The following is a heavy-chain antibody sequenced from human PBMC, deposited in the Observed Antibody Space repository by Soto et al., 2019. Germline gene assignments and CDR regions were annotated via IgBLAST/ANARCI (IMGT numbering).Heavy chain of an antibody. Sequence: GGCQRLPCSPSGFTFRTCDMHWVRQATGKGLEWVSGFGRVGDRYYSGSVKGRVTVSRDDVNGFFYLQMNNLRAGDTAVYFCARRHCSGGDCPGTGFDYWGQGSLVTVSS. CDR2: FGRVGDR. V-gene: IGHV3-13*01. D-gene: IGHD2-21*02. J-gene: IGHJ4*02. CDR1: GFTFRTCD. CDR3: ARRHCSGGDCPGTGFDY.